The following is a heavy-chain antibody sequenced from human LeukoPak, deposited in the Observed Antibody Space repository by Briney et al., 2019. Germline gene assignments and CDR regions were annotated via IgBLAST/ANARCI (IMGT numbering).Heavy chain of an antibody. J-gene: IGHJ4*02. CDR2: MYHSGST. CDR1: GYSISTGYY. D-gene: IGHD3-10*01. CDR3: ARVLDYYGSGTRDFDY. Sequence: PSETLSLTCTVSGYSISTGYYWGWIRQPPGKGLELIGSMYHSGSTYYNPSLKSRVTMSADTSKNQFSLKLNSVTAADTAVYYCARVLDYYGSGTRDFDYWGQGILVTVSS. V-gene: IGHV4-38-2*02.